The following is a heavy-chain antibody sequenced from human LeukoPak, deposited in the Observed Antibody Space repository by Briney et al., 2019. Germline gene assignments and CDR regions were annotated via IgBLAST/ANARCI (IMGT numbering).Heavy chain of an antibody. V-gene: IGHV4-59*01. Sequence: SETLSLTCTVSGGSISSYYWSWIRQPPGKGLEWIGYIYYSGSTNYNPSLKSRVTISVDTSKNQFSLKLSSVTAADTAMYYCARDSGSYGYFQHWGQGTLVTVSS. CDR1: GGSISSYY. CDR2: IYYSGST. D-gene: IGHD1-26*01. CDR3: ARDSGSYGYFQH. J-gene: IGHJ1*01.